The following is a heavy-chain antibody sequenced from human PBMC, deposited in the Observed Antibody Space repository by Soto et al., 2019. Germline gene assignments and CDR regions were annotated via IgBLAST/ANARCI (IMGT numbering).Heavy chain of an antibody. D-gene: IGHD2-2*01. V-gene: IGHV1-45*02. J-gene: IGHJ4*02. CDR1: GNTFTYVY. CDR2: ITPFNGNT. CDR3: GKHEGYCSSTTCSSVDY. Sequence: SVKVSCKGSGNTFTYVYLHWVRQAPGQALEWMGWITPFNGNTKYAQKFQDRVTFTGDTSINTAYLQWSSLKASDTATYYCGKHEGYCSSTTCSSVDYWGQGTLVTVSS.